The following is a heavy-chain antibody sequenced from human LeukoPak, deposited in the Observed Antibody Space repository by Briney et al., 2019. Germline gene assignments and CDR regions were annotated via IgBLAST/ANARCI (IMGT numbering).Heavy chain of an antibody. D-gene: IGHD5-18*01. CDR2: ISWNSGSI. Sequence: GGSLRLSCAASGFTFDDYAMHWVRQAPGKGLEWVSGISWNSGSIGYADSVKGRFTISRDNAKNSLYLQMNSLRAEDTALYYCAKDRGYSRSFTLLNVWGQGTMVTVSS. V-gene: IGHV3-9*01. J-gene: IGHJ3*01. CDR1: GFTFDDYA. CDR3: AKDRGYSRSFTLLNV.